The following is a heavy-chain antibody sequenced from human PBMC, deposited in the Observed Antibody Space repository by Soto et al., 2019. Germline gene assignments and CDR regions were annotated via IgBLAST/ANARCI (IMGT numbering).Heavy chain of an antibody. Sequence: EVQLVESGGGLVQPGGSLRLSCAASGFTFSGYRMTWARQAPGKGLEWVAQIKDDGSENFYVDSVKGRLTISRDNADNLLYLPMNSLRAAYTAVYFCARDGYCSGGRCSRRNDYWGQGTGVIVSS. V-gene: IGHV3-7*01. J-gene: IGHJ4*02. CDR3: ARDGYCSGGRCSRRNDY. D-gene: IGHD2-15*01. CDR2: IKDDGSEN. CDR1: GFTFSGYR.